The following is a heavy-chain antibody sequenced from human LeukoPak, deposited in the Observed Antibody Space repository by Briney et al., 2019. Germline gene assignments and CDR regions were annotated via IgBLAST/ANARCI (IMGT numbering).Heavy chain of an antibody. D-gene: IGHD5-18*01. CDR1: GFTFSYYW. CDR2: IKQDGSEK. V-gene: IGHV3-7*03. J-gene: IGHJ4*02. Sequence: PGGSLRLSCATSGFTFSYYWLTWVRQAPGKGLEWVANIKQDGSEKYYVYSVKGRFTISRDNAEKSVYLQMNSLRAEDTAVYYCAREPSAAGYSDAFDYWGQGALVTVSS. CDR3: AREPSAAGYSDAFDY.